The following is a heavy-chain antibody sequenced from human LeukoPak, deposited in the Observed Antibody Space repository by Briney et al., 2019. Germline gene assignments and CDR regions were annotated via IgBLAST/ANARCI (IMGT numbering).Heavy chain of an antibody. CDR1: GFTFSSYG. CDR3: AKDSMWLLDKDGIDY. J-gene: IGHJ4*02. Sequence: GGSLRLSCAASGFTFSSYGMHWVRQAPGKGLEWVAFIRYDGSNKYYADSVKGRFTISRDNSKNTLYLQMNSLRAEDTAVYYCAKDSMWLLDKDGIDYWGRGALVTVSS. CDR2: IRYDGSNK. D-gene: IGHD5-12*01. V-gene: IGHV3-30*02.